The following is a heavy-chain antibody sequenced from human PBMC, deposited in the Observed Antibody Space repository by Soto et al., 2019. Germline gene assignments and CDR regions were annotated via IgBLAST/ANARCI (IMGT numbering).Heavy chain of an antibody. V-gene: IGHV3-15*07. CDR2: IKSKTDGGTT. Sequence: GGSLRLSCAASGFTFSNAWMNWVRQAPGKGLEWVGRIKSKTDGGTTDYAAPVKGRFTISRDDSKNTLYLQMNSLKTEDTAVYYCTTGPLWFGEPYFYYYYGMDVWGQGTTVTVSS. CDR1: GFTFSNAW. J-gene: IGHJ6*02. D-gene: IGHD3-10*01. CDR3: TTGPLWFGEPYFYYYYGMDV.